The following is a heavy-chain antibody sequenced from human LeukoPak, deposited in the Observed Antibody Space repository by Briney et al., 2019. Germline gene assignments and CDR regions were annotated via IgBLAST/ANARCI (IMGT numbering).Heavy chain of an antibody. CDR2: IWYDGSNK. CDR3: ARGNGGRGWMNDAFDF. J-gene: IGHJ3*01. Sequence: PGRSLRLSCAASGFTFSSYGMHWVRQAPGKGLEWVAVIWYDGSNKYYADSVKGRFTIPRDNSKNTLYLQMNSLRAEDTAAYYCARGNGGRGWMNDAFDFWGQGTMVTVSS. V-gene: IGHV3-33*01. CDR1: GFTFSSYG. D-gene: IGHD2-2*03.